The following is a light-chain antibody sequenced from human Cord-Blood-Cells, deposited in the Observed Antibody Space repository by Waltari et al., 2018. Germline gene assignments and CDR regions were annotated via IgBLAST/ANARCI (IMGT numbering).Light chain of an antibody. CDR1: QSVSSN. Sequence: VLIQSPATLSLSPGERATLSCRASQSVSSNLAWYQQKPGQAPRLLIYDASNRATCIPARFSGSGSGTDFTLTISSLEPEDFAVYYCQQRSNWPPLTFGGGTKVEIK. CDR3: QQRSNWPPLT. CDR2: DAS. J-gene: IGKJ4*01. V-gene: IGKV3-11*01.